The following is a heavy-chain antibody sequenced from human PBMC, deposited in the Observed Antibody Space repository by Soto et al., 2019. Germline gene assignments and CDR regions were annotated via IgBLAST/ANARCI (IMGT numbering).Heavy chain of an antibody. Sequence: SETLSLTCAVSSGSISSSNWWSWVRQPPGKGLEWIGEIYHSGSTNYNPSLKSRVTISVDKSKNQFSLKLSSVTAADTAVYYCARAGYSSSWWGWFDPWGQGTLVTVSS. CDR2: IYHSGST. V-gene: IGHV4-4*02. J-gene: IGHJ5*02. CDR3: ARAGYSSSWWGWFDP. CDR1: SGSISSSNW. D-gene: IGHD6-13*01.